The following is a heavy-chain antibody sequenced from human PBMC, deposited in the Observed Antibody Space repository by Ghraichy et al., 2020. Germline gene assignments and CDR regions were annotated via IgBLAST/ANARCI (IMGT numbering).Heavy chain of an antibody. V-gene: IGHV1-18*01. J-gene: IGHJ4*02. Sequence: GWVSGDNGDRNYAQKVQGRVTMTTDTSTSTAYMELRSLRSDDTAVYYCVRDRGYDIDTFDYWGQGTLVTVSS. D-gene: IGHD2-15*01. CDR2: VSGDNGDR. CDR3: VRDRGYDIDTFDY.